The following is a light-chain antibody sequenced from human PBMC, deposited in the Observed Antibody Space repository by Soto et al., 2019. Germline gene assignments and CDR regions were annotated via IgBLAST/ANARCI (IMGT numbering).Light chain of an antibody. CDR2: GAS. CDR3: QQYGTSLP. Sequence: IVLTQSPGTLSMSAGERSTLSCRASQSVGSSYLAWYQQKPGQAPRLLIYGASSRATGIPDRFSGSGSGTDFTLTISRLEPEDFAVYYCQQYGTSLPFGGGTKVDIK. J-gene: IGKJ4*01. CDR1: QSVGSSY. V-gene: IGKV3-20*01.